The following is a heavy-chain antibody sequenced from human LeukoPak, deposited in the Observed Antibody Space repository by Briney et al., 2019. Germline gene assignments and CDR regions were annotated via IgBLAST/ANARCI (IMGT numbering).Heavy chain of an antibody. CDR3: ARRGNPGTYFDY. J-gene: IGHJ4*02. CDR2: IYSGGDT. V-gene: IGHV3-66*04. CDR1: GFSVSRSF. D-gene: IGHD6-13*01. Sequence: GGSLRLSCAASGFSVSRSFLSWVRLAPGKGLEWVSIIYSGGDTYYADSLKGRFTISRDNSKNTLYLQISTLRVEDTAVYYCARRGNPGTYFDYWGQGTLVAVSS.